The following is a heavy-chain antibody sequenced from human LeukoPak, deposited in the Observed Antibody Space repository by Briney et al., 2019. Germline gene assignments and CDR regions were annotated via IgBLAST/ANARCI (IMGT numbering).Heavy chain of an antibody. Sequence: PGGSLRLSCAASGLTFSSYGMHWVRQAPGKGLEWVAFIRYDGSNKYYADSVKGRFTISRDNSKNTLYLQMNSLRAEDTAVYYCAKVGDGSGSYSDYWGQGTLVTVSS. V-gene: IGHV3-30*02. D-gene: IGHD3-10*01. CDR1: GLTFSSYG. CDR2: IRYDGSNK. J-gene: IGHJ4*02. CDR3: AKVGDGSGSYSDY.